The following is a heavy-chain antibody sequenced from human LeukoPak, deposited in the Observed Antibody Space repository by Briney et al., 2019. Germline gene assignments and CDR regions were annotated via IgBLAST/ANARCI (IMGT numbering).Heavy chain of an antibody. V-gene: IGHV3-9*01. CDR2: ISWNSGSI. J-gene: IGHJ4*02. CDR3: AKDHLRYCSGGSCYLLDY. Sequence: GGSLRLSCAASGFTFDDYTMHWVRQAPGKGLEWVSGISWNSGSIGYADSVKGRFTISRDNAKNSLYLQMNSLRAEDTALYYCAKDHLRYCSGGSCYLLDYWGQGTLVTVSS. D-gene: IGHD2-15*01. CDR1: GFTFDDYT.